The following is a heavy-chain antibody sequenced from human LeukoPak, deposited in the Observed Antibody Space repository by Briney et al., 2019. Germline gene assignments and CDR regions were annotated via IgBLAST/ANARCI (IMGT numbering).Heavy chain of an antibody. CDR2: IKQDGSEK. V-gene: IGHV3-7*01. Sequence: GGSLRLSCAASGFTFSSYWMSWVRQAPGKGLEWVANIKQDGSEKYYVVSVKGRFTISRDNAKNSLYLQMNSLRAEDTAVYYCARFVSSGWYNYYYYYMDVWGKGTTVTVSS. J-gene: IGHJ6*03. CDR3: ARFVSSGWYNYYYYYMDV. D-gene: IGHD6-19*01. CDR1: GFTFSSYW.